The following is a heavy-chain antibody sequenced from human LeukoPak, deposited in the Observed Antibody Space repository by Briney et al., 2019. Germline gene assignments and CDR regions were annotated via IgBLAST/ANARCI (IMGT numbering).Heavy chain of an antibody. J-gene: IGHJ4*02. D-gene: IGHD6-19*01. V-gene: IGHV4-59*08. CDR2: INYNGNT. Sequence: SETLSLTCTVLSGSISTYYWSWIRQPPGRDLEWLGDINYNGNTNYNPSLQSRVTLSVDTSKNQFSLRLTSVSATDTAVYYCACLSVAHNNYFDYWGQGILVTVSS. CDR1: SGSISTYY. CDR3: ACLSVAHNNYFDY.